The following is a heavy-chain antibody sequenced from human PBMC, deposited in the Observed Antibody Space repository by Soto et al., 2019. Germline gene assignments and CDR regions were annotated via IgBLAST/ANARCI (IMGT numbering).Heavy chain of an antibody. CDR2: IIPIFGTA. J-gene: IGHJ5*02. CDR1: GGTFSSYA. Sequence: QVQLVQSGAEVKKPGSSVKVSCKASGGTFSSYAISWVRQAPGQGLEWMGGIIPIFGTANYAQKFQGRVTITADESTSTAYMELSSLRSEDTAVYYCARDSLRLDFWSGYYIWGWFDPWGQGTLVTVSS. CDR3: ARDSLRLDFWSGYYIWGWFDP. V-gene: IGHV1-69*01. D-gene: IGHD3-3*01.